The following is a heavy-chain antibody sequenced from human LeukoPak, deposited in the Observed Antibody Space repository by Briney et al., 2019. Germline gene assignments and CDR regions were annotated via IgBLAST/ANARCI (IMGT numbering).Heavy chain of an antibody. Sequence: SETLSLTCAVSGGSISSSNWWRWGRQSPGKGLEWRGEIYHSGNTNYNPSLKRRVSISVDKPKNPFSLRLNSVTAADTAIYYCARDRRGGGDYAYWGQGTLVTVSS. J-gene: IGHJ4*02. CDR1: GGSISSSNW. CDR3: ARDRRGGGDYAY. CDR2: IYHSGNT. D-gene: IGHD4-17*01. V-gene: IGHV4-4*02.